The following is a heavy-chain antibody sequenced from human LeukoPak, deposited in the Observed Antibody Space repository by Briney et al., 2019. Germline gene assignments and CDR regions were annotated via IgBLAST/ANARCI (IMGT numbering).Heavy chain of an antibody. CDR3: ARAIAVAGSGAFDI. V-gene: IGHV3-7*01. D-gene: IGHD6-19*01. J-gene: IGHJ3*02. CDR2: IKEDGSEK. Sequence: GGSLRLSCAASGTTFSSYWMSWVRQAPGKGLEWVANIKEDGSEKYYVDSVKGRFTISRDNAKNSLYLQMNSLRAEDTAVYYCARAIAVAGSGAFDIWGQGTMVTVSS. CDR1: GTTFSSYW.